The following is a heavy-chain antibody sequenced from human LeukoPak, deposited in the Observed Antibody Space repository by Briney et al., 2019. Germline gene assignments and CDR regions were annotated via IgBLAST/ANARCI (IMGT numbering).Heavy chain of an antibody. CDR1: GYTFTSYY. V-gene: IGHV1-46*03. CDR2: INTSGGST. J-gene: IGHJ2*01. CDR3: ARDRDSYGYGAHWYFDL. D-gene: IGHD5-18*01. Sequence: ASVKVSCKASGYTFTSYYMHWVRQAPGQGLEWMGIINTSGGSTSYAQKFQGRVTMTRDTSTSTVYMELSSLRSEDTAVYYCARDRDSYGYGAHWYFDLWGRGTLVTVSS.